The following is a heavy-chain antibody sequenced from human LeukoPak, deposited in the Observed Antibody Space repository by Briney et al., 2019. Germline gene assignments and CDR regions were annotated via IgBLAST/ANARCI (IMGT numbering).Heavy chain of an antibody. J-gene: IGHJ6*02. CDR1: GGSFSDYY. V-gene: IGHV4-34*01. D-gene: IGHD6-6*01. CDR3: AREGGAARNYGMDV. Sequence: SETLSLTCAVYGGSFSDYYWSWIRQPPGKGLEWIGEINHSGSTNYNPSLKSRVTISVDTSKNQFSLKLSSVTAADTAVYYCAREGGAARNYGMDVWGQGTTVTVSS. CDR2: INHSGST.